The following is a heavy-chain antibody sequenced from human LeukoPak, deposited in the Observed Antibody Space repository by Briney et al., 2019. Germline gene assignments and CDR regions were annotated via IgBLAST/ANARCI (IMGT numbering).Heavy chain of an antibody. CDR2: INGDGSTT. Sequence: GGSLRLSCATPGFTFSNYWMHWVRQAPGKGLVWVSRINGDGSTTTYADSVKGRFTISRDNAKNTLYLQMNSLRAEDTGVYYCAREGSWKGNDYWGQGALVTVSS. CDR3: AREGSWKGNDY. J-gene: IGHJ4*02. CDR1: GFTFSNYW. D-gene: IGHD6-13*01. V-gene: IGHV3-74*01.